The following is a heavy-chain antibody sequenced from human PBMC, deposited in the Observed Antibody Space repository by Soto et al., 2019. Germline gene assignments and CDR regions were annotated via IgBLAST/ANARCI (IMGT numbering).Heavy chain of an antibody. J-gene: IGHJ4*02. Sequence: GASVKVSCKASRGTFSSHPISWVRQAPGQGLEWMGGITPLFGTSQYAQKFQGRVTFTADESASTAYMDLSSLRSEDTAVYYCVRTPYFYDSSGMYYFDHWGQGTLVTVSS. CDR3: VRTPYFYDSSGMYYFDH. V-gene: IGHV1-69*13. D-gene: IGHD3-22*01. CDR2: ITPLFGTS. CDR1: RGTFSSHP.